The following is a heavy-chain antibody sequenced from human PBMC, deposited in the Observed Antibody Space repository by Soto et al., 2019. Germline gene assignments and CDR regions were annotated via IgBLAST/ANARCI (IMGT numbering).Heavy chain of an antibody. CDR1: GDSISSADYY. D-gene: IGHD1-1*01. J-gene: IGHJ6*02. V-gene: IGHV4-30-4*01. CDR3: ARDLWVEPELYYYGMDV. Sequence: SETLSVTCTVSGDSISSADYYWSWIRRPPGKGLEWIGHILYSGTTYYNPSLKSRLTISVDTSKNHFSLRLTSVTAADTAVYYCARDLWVEPELYYYGMDVWGQGTTVTVSS. CDR2: ILYSGTT.